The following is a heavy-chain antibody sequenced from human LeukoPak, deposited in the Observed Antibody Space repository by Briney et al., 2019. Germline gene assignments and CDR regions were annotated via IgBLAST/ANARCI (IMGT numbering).Heavy chain of an antibody. CDR2: IWYDGSNK. CDR1: GFTFSSYG. D-gene: IGHD6-19*01. J-gene: IGHJ4*02. V-gene: IGHV3-33*06. Sequence: GGSLRLSCAASGFTFSSYGMHWVRQAPGKGLEWVAVIWYDGSNKYYADSVKGRFTISRDNPKNTLYLQMNSLRAEDTAVYYCAKDGDSSGWYVLDYWGQGTLVTVSS. CDR3: AKDGDSSGWYVLDY.